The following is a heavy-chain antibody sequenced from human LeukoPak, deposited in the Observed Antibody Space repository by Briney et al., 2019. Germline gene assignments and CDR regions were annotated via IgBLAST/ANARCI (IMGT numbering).Heavy chain of an antibody. V-gene: IGHV1-3*01. CDR3: ARVGSYEVFDY. CDR1: GYTFTSYA. J-gene: IGHJ4*02. D-gene: IGHD1-26*01. Sequence: ASVKVSCKASGYTFTSYAMHWMRQAPGQRLEWMGWINAGNGNTKYSQKFQGRVTITRDTSASTAYMELSSLRSEDTAVYYCARVGSYEVFDYWGQGTLVTVSS. CDR2: INAGNGNT.